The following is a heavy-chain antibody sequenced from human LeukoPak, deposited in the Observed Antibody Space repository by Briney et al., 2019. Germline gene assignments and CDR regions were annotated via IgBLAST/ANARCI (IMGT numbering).Heavy chain of an antibody. CDR3: ASIVMYSSSWYFGY. J-gene: IGHJ4*02. CDR2: IKQDGSEK. CDR1: GFTFSNYW. D-gene: IGHD6-13*01. Sequence: PGGSLRLSCAASGFTFSNYWMTWVRQAPGKGLEWVANIKQDGSEKYYVDSVKGRFTISRDNAKNSLYLQMNSLRAEDTAVYYCASIVMYSSSWYFGYWGKGTLVTDSS. V-gene: IGHV3-7*03.